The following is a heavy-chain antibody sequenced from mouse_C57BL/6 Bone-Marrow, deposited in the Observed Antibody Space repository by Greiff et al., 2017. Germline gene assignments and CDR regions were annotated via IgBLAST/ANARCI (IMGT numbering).Heavy chain of an antibody. Sequence: VQLQQSGPELVKPGASVKISCKASGYAFSSSWMNWVKQRPGKGLEWIGRIYPGDGDTNYNGKFKGKATLTADKSSSTAYMQLRSLTSEDSAVYFCARSGDYGSSYDYYAMDYWGQGTSVTVSS. CDR2: IYPGDGDT. V-gene: IGHV1-82*01. CDR1: GYAFSSSW. CDR3: ARSGDYGSSYDYYAMDY. J-gene: IGHJ4*01. D-gene: IGHD1-1*01.